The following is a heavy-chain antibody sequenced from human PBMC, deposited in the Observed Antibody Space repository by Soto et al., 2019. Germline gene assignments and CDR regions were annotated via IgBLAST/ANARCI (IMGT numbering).Heavy chain of an antibody. CDR1: GGSISSYY. V-gene: IGHV4-59*01. CDR3: ARAFIRGYSYGLDAFDI. D-gene: IGHD5-18*01. J-gene: IGHJ3*02. Sequence: SETLSLTCTVSGGSISSYYWSWIRQPPGKGLEWIGYIYYSGSTNYNPSLKSRVTISVDTSKNQFSLKLSSVTAADTAVYYCARAFIRGYSYGLDAFDIWGQGTMVTVSS. CDR2: IYYSGST.